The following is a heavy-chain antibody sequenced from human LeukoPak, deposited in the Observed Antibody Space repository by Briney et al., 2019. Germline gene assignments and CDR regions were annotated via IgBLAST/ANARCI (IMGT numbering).Heavy chain of an antibody. CDR3: ATDGGGHEIDY. J-gene: IGHJ4*02. CDR2: ISSDGNTE. Sequence: PGGSLRLSCAASGSTFSTFGMHWVRQAPGKGLEWVTRISSDGNTEHYADSVKGRFTLSRDNSKNTVYLQMNSLRVDDTAVYYCATDGGGHEIDYWGQGILVIASS. CDR1: GSTFSTFG. V-gene: IGHV3-33*05. D-gene: IGHD2-21*01.